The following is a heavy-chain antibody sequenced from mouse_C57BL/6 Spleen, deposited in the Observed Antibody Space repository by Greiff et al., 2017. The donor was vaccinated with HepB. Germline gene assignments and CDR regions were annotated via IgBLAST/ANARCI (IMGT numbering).Heavy chain of an antibody. J-gene: IGHJ1*03. Sequence: EVQLQESGGDLVKPGGSLKLSCAASGFTFSSYGMSWVRQTPDKRLEWVATISSGGSYTYYPDSVKGRFTISRDNAKNTLYLQMSSLKSEDTAMYYCARHDTVVAHWYFDVWGTGTTVTVSS. CDR2: ISSGGSYT. V-gene: IGHV5-6*01. CDR1: GFTFSSYG. D-gene: IGHD1-1*01. CDR3: ARHDTVVAHWYFDV.